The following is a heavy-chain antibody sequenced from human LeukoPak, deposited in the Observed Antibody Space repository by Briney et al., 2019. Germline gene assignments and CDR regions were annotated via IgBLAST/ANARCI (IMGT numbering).Heavy chain of an antibody. Sequence: SVKVFCKASGGTFSSYAISWVRQAPGQGLEWMGRIIPIFGIANYAQKFQGRVTITADKSTSTAYMELSSLRSEDTAVYYCARELLEYSSPYYYYYGMDVWGQGTTVTVSS. CDR2: IIPIFGIA. CDR1: GGTFSSYA. CDR3: ARELLEYSSPYYYYYGMDV. D-gene: IGHD6-6*01. J-gene: IGHJ6*02. V-gene: IGHV1-69*04.